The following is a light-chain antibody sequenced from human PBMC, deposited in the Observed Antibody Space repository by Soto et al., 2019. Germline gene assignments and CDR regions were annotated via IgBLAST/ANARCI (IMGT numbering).Light chain of an antibody. CDR2: EVT. J-gene: IGLJ2*01. Sequence: QSALTQPPSASGSLGQSVTISCTGSSSDVGGYNYVSWYQQHPGKAPKLMIYEVTKRPLGVPDRFSGSKSGNTASLTVSGLQAEDEADYYCSSYAGSSTLFGGGTKVTVL. V-gene: IGLV2-8*01. CDR3: SSYAGSSTL. CDR1: SSDVGGYNY.